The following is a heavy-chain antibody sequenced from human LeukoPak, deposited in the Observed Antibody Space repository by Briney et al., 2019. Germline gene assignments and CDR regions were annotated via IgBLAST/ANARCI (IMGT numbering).Heavy chain of an antibody. D-gene: IGHD5-12*01. CDR2: IYHSGST. V-gene: IGHV4-59*01. J-gene: IGHJ4*02. CDR1: GGSISTYY. CDR3: ARGGGYASPIGY. Sequence: SETLSLTCTLSGGSISTYYWSWIRQPPWTGLTWIGYIYHSGSTNYNPSLKSRVTISVDTSKNQFSLKLSSVTAADTAVYYCARGGGYASPIGYWGQGALVTVSS.